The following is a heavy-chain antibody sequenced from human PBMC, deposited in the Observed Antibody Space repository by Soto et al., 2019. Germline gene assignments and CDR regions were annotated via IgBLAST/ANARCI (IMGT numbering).Heavy chain of an antibody. CDR1: GITVSTNY. V-gene: IGHV3-53*01. CDR2: IYSDGKT. J-gene: IGHJ4*02. CDR3: GRDGGGGYYDSSGYMGV. D-gene: IGHD3-22*01. Sequence: PGGSLRLSCAASGITVSTNYMSWVRQAPGKGLEWVSVIYSDGKTFYADSVRGRFTISRDNSQNTVSLQMNSLRADDTAVYYCGRDGGGGYYDSSGYMGVWGQGTLVTVSS.